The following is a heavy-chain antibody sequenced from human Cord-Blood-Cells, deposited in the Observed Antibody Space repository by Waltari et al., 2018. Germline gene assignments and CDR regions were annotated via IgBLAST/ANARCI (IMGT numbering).Heavy chain of an antibody. J-gene: IGHJ2*01. CDR3: ARPTTVTTLAGWYFDL. CDR1: GGSISSSSYY. V-gene: IGHV4-39*01. CDR2: IYYSGST. D-gene: IGHD4-17*01. Sequence: QLQLQESGPGLVKPSETLSLTCTVSGGSISSSSYYWGWIRQPPGKGLEWIGSIYYSGSTYYNPSLKSRGTISVDTSKNPFSLKLSSVTAADTAVYYCARPTTVTTLAGWYFDLWGRGTLVTVSS.